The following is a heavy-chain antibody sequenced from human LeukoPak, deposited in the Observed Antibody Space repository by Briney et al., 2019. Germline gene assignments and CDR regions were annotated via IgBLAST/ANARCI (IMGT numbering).Heavy chain of an antibody. CDR2: IYYSGST. V-gene: IGHV4-59*01. Sequence: SETLSLTCTVSGGSISSYYWSWIRQPPGKGLEWIGYIYYSGSTNYNPSLKSRVTISVDTSKNQFSLKLSSVTAADTAVYYCARGRGSTLRSYYYYYMDVWGKGTTVTVS. J-gene: IGHJ6*03. CDR1: GGSISSYY. D-gene: IGHD5/OR15-5a*01. CDR3: ARGRGSTLRSYYYYYMDV.